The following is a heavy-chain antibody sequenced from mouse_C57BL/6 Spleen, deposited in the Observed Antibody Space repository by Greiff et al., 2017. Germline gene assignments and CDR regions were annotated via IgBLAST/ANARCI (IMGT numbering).Heavy chain of an antibody. CDR2: FHPYNDDT. CDR3: ARKGYYKNGYYAMDY. CDR1: GYTFTTYP. D-gene: IGHD2-12*01. J-gene: IGHJ4*01. V-gene: IGHV1-47*01. Sequence: QVQLKESGAELVKPGASVKMSCKASGYTFTTYPIEWMKQNHGKSLEWIGNFHPYNDDTKYNEKFKGKATLTVEKSSSTVYLELSRLTSDDSAVYYCARKGYYKNGYYAMDYWGQGTSVTVSS.